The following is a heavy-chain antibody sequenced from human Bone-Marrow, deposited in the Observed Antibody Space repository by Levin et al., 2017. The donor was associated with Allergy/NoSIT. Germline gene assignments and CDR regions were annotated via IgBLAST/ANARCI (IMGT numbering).Heavy chain of an antibody. J-gene: IGHJ5*02. CDR1: GFTFSSYW. CDR3: ARNVYSRFDP. V-gene: IGHV3-7*03. CDR2: IKQDGSEK. Sequence: PSETLSLTCAASGFTFSSYWMSWVRQAPGKGLEWVANIKQDGSEKYYVDSVKGRFTISRDNAKNSLYLQMNSLRAEDTAVYYCARNVYSRFDPWGQGTLVAVSS. D-gene: IGHD4-11*01.